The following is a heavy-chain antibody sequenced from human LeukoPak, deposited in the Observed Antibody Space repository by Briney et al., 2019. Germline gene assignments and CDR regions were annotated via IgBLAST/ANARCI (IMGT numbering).Heavy chain of an antibody. Sequence: GGSLRLSCAASGFTFTSYAMSWVRQAPGKGLEWVSTIRGSGGSAYYADSVKGRFTISRDNSKNTLYLQMNSLRAEDTAVYYCANRAAFGDYFDYWGQGTLVTVSS. V-gene: IGHV3-23*01. J-gene: IGHJ4*02. CDR1: GFTFTSYA. D-gene: IGHD3-10*01. CDR3: ANRAAFGDYFDY. CDR2: IRGSGGSA.